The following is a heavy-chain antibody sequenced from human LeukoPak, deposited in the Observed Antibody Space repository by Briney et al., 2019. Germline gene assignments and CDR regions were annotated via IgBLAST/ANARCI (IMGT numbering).Heavy chain of an antibody. J-gene: IGHJ4*02. CDR3: ARSIWSGSYYFDY. CDR2: IYYSGST. V-gene: IGHV4-28*06. Sequence: SETLSLTCAVSGYSISSSNWWGWIRPPPGKGLEWIGYIYYSGSTNYNPSLKSRVTMSVDTSKNQFSLKLSSVTALDTAVYYCARSIWSGSYYFDYWGQGTLVTVSS. D-gene: IGHD1-26*01. CDR1: GYSISSSNW.